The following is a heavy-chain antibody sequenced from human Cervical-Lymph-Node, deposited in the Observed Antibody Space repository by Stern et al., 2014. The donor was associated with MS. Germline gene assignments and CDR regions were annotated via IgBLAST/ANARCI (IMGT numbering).Heavy chain of an antibody. Sequence: EVQLLESGGGLVQPGGSLRLSCAASGFTFSSYWMHWVRQTPGKGLEWVSRINSDETSRKYADSVKGRFTISRDNAKSTLFLQMNSLRAEDAAVYYCARSLGGFFYFDYWGQGTLVPVSS. V-gene: IGHV3-74*02. CDR1: GFTFSSYW. CDR3: ARSLGGFFYFDY. J-gene: IGHJ4*02. D-gene: IGHD3-3*01. CDR2: INSDETSR.